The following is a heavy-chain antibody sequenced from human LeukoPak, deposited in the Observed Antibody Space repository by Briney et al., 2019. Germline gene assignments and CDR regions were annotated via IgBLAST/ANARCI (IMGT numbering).Heavy chain of an antibody. CDR2: INPSGGST. J-gene: IGHJ4*02. V-gene: IGHV1-46*03. Sequence: ASVKVSCKASGYTFTSYYMHWVRQAPGQGLEWMGIINPSGGSTSYAQKFQGRVTMTTDTSTSTVYMELSRLRSEDTAVYYCARDSLRGGYEGYWGQGTLVTVSS. CDR1: GYTFTSYY. CDR3: ARDSLRGGYEGY. D-gene: IGHD5-12*01.